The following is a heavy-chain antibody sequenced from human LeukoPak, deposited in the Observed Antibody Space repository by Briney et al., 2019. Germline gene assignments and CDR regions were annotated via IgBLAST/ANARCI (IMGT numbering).Heavy chain of an antibody. V-gene: IGHV4-59*01. Sequence: SETLTLTCTVSGGSISSNYWTWIRQPPGKGLVWIGYIYYSGSTKYNPSLKSRVAISVDTSKNQFSLKLSSVTAADTAVYYCARGGNTFWDAFDIWGQGTMVTVSS. CDR2: IYYSGST. CDR3: ARGGNTFWDAFDI. CDR1: GGSISSNY. J-gene: IGHJ3*02. D-gene: IGHD3-3*01.